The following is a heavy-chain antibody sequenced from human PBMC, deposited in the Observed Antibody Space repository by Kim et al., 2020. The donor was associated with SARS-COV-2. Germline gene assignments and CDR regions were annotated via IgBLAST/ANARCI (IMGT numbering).Heavy chain of an antibody. J-gene: IGHJ5*02. CDR3: TRANGVAGGGFDP. CDR1: GGSISSYY. D-gene: IGHD6-19*01. Sequence: SETLSLTCTVSGGSISSYYWSWIRQPPGKGLEWIGYIYYSGSTNYNPSLKSRVTISVDTSKNQFSLKLSSGTAADTAVYYCTRANGVAGGGFDPWGQGT. CDR2: IYYSGST. V-gene: IGHV4-59*13.